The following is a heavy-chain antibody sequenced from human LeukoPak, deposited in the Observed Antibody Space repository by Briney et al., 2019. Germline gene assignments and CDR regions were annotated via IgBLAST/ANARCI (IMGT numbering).Heavy chain of an antibody. CDR2: ISAYNGNT. CDR3: ARDGHYYGSGSRSSRRYAFDI. Sequence: ASVKVSCKPSGYTFTSYGISWVRHAPGQGLEWMGWISAYNGNTNYAQKLQGRVTMTTDTSTSTAYMELRSLSSDATAVYYCARDGHYYGSGSRSSRRYAFDIWGQGTMVTVSS. J-gene: IGHJ3*02. V-gene: IGHV1-18*01. CDR1: GYTFTSYG. D-gene: IGHD3-10*01.